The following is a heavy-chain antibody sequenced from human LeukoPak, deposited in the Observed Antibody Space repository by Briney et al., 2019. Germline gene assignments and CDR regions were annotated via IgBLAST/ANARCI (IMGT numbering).Heavy chain of an antibody. CDR2: ISSSSGTI. CDR1: GFTFSSYS. V-gene: IGHV3-48*02. CDR3: ARDLNLYDSSGYYPR. D-gene: IGHD3-22*01. J-gene: IGHJ4*02. Sequence: PGGPLRLSCAASGFTFSSYSMNWVRQAPGKGLEWVSYISSSSGTIYYADSVKGRFTISRDNAENSLYLQMNSLRDEDTAVYYCARDLNLYDSSGYYPRWGQGTLVTVSS.